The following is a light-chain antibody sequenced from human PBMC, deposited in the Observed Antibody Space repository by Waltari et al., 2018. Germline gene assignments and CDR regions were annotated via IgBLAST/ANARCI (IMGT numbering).Light chain of an antibody. Sequence: QSGLTQPASVSGSPGQSVTISCPGTSSDVGNYNLVSWYQQYPVKAPKLMVYEVTRRSSGVSDRFSGSKSGNTASLTIYGLQSEDEADYYCCSYAGLGIYVFGTGTKVTVL. J-gene: IGLJ1*01. CDR2: EVT. V-gene: IGLV2-23*02. CDR3: CSYAGLGIYV. CDR1: SSDVGNYNL.